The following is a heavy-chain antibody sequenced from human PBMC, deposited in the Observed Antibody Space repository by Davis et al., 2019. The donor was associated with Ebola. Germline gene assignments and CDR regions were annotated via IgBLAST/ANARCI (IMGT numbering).Heavy chain of an antibody. Sequence: PGGSLRLSCAASGFTFSSYEMNWVRQAPGKGLERVSYISSSGSTIYYADSVKGRFTISRDNAKNSLYLQMNSLRAEDTAVYYCARDPRDYYYGMDVWGQGTTVTVSS. CDR2: ISSSGSTI. CDR3: ARDPRDYYYGMDV. V-gene: IGHV3-48*03. J-gene: IGHJ6*02. CDR1: GFTFSSYE.